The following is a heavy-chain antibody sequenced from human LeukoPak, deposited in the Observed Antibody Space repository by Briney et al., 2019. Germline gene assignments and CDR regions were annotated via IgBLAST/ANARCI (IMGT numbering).Heavy chain of an antibody. V-gene: IGHV3-48*01. CDR1: GFTFTVYS. CDR2: ISAASHGI. D-gene: IGHD3-3*01. J-gene: IGHJ4*02. CDR3: AGGEWHQDGIGYNRFDN. Sequence: GGSLRLSCAASGFTFTVYSMTWVRQAPGKGLEWISHISAASHGIYYADSVKGRFTVSRDNAKNSVFLLLTSLRPEDTAVYYCAGGEWHQDGIGYNRFDNWGQGALVTVSS.